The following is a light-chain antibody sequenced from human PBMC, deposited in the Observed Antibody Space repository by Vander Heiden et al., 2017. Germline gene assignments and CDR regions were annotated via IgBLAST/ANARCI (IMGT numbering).Light chain of an antibody. CDR3: MDALQVT. J-gene: IGKJ3*01. Sequence: IAMTQSPLPLLVTPGEPASNPFRSSQSLLNSNGYNYLDWYLQKPAQSPQLLVYLGSNRASGVPDRFSGSGSDTDFTLKISRVEAEDVGVYYWMDALQVTFGPGTKVDIK. CDR2: LGS. V-gene: IGKV2-28*01. CDR1: QSLLNSNGYNY.